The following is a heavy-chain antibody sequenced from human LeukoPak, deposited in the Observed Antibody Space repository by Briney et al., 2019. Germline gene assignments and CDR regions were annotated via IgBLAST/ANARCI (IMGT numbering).Heavy chain of an antibody. CDR2: INPNSGGT. CDR3: ARDIRYFDWLLSPDAFDI. Sequence: ASVKVSCKASGYTFTGYYMHWVRQAPGQGLEWMGWINPNSGGTNYAQKFQGRVTMTRDTSISTAYMELSRLRSDDTAVYYCARDIRYFDWLLSPDAFDIWGQGTMVTVSS. J-gene: IGHJ3*02. D-gene: IGHD3-9*01. CDR1: GYTFTGYY. V-gene: IGHV1-2*02.